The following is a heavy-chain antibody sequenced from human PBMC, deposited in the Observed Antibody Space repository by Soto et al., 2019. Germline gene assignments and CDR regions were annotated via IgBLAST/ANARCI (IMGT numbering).Heavy chain of an antibody. CDR2: ISHSGNA. CDR3: ARAHAPTLPFDY. J-gene: IGHJ4*01. CDR1: GGSIRNVY. D-gene: IGHD2-15*01. V-gene: IGHV4-59*01. Sequence: QVHLQESGPGLVKPLETLSLTCSVSGGSIRNVYWSWIRQSPGKRLEWIGFISHSGNAKYNPSLKSRVTISVDTSKNQFSLSLDSVTAADTAVYFCARAHAPTLPFDYWGQGTLVTVSS.